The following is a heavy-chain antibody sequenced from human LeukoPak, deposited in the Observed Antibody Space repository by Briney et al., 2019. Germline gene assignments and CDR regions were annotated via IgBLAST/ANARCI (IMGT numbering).Heavy chain of an antibody. V-gene: IGHV4-34*01. Sequence: SETLSLTCAVYGESFSGYYWSWIRQPPGKGLEWIGEINHSGSTNYNPSLKSRVTISVDTSKNQFSLKLSSVTAADTAVYYCASTKWAVIHYYYGMGVWGQGTTVTVSS. D-gene: IGHD3-22*01. CDR2: INHSGST. CDR1: GESFSGYY. CDR3: ASTKWAVIHYYYGMGV. J-gene: IGHJ6*02.